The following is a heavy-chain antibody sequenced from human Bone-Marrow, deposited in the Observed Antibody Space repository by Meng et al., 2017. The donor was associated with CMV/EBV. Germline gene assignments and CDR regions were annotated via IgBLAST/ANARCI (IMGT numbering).Heavy chain of an antibody. CDR2: ISWNSGSI. D-gene: IGHD6-13*01. V-gene: IGHV3-9*01. CDR1: GFTFDDYA. CDR3: AKLSIAAAGTDAFDI. J-gene: IGHJ3*02. Sequence: GGSLRLSCAASGFTFDDYAMHWVRQAPGKGLEWVSGISWNSGSIGYADSVKGRFTISRDNAKNSLYLQMNSLRAEDTALYYCAKLSIAAAGTDAFDIWGQGTRVTVSS.